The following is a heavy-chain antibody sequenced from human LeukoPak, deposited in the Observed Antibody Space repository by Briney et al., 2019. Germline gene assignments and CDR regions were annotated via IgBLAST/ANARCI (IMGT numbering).Heavy chain of an antibody. J-gene: IGHJ4*02. V-gene: IGHV3-23*01. D-gene: IGHD3-22*01. CDR1: GFTFSSYA. CDR2: ISGSGGST. CDR3: AKDSYYDSSGYYTSGFDY. Sequence: GGSLRLSCAASGFTFSSYAMSWVRQAPGKGLEWVSAISGSGGSTYYADSVKGRFTISRDNSKDTLYLQMNSLRAEDTAVYYCAKDSYYDSSGYYTSGFDYWGQGTLVTVSS.